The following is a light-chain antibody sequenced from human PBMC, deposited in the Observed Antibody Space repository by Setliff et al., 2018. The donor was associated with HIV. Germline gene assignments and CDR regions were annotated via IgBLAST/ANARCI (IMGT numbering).Light chain of an antibody. Sequence: QSALAQPASVSGSPGQSITFSCTGTSSDVGAYNFVSWYQQHPGRAPKLVIYEVSSRPSGVSSRFSGSKSGNTASLTISGLHSDDEADYYCLSYTSASTWVFGGGTKVTVL. V-gene: IGLV2-14*01. CDR2: EVS. CDR1: SSDVGAYNF. J-gene: IGLJ3*02. CDR3: LSYTSASTWV.